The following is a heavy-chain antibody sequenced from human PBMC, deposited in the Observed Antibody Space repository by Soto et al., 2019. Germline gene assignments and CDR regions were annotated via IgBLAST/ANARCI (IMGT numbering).Heavy chain of an antibody. J-gene: IGHJ4*02. Sequence: PSETLSLTCTVSGGSISSSSYYWGWIRQPPGKGLEWIGSIYYSGSTYYNPSLKSRVTISVDTSKNQFSLKLSSVTAADTAVYYCAREEGSYDILTGYPRLPDYRGPGTLVTVSS. CDR2: IYYSGST. CDR3: AREEGSYDILTGYPRLPDY. D-gene: IGHD3-9*01. V-gene: IGHV4-39*02. CDR1: GGSISSSSYY.